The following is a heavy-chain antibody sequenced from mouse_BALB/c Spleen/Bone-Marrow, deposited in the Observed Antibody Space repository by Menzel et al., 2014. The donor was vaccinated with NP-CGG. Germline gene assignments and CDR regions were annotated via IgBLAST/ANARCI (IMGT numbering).Heavy chain of an antibody. CDR3: VRSDDGCFAY. J-gene: IGHJ3*01. D-gene: IGHD2-3*01. Sequence: EVKLMESGGGLVQPKGSLKLSCAASGFTFNTYAMIWVRQAPGKGLEWVARIRSKSNNYATYYADSVKDRFTVSRDDSQSMLFLQMNNLKTEDTAMYYCVRSDDGCFAYWGQGTLVTVSA. CDR2: IRSKSNNYAT. CDR1: GFTFNTYA. V-gene: IGHV10-1*02.